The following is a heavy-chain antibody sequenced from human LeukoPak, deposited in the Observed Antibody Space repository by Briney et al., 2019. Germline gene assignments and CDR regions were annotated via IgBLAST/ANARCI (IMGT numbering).Heavy chain of an antibody. Sequence: PSETLSLTCAVYGGSFSGYYWSWIRQPPGKGLGWIGEINHSGSTNYNPSLKSRVTISVDTSKNQFSLKLSSVTAADTAVYYCARVRYGYGFNDYWGQGTLVTVSS. CDR3: ARVRYGYGFNDY. CDR1: GGSFSGYY. D-gene: IGHD5-18*01. J-gene: IGHJ4*02. CDR2: INHSGST. V-gene: IGHV4-34*01.